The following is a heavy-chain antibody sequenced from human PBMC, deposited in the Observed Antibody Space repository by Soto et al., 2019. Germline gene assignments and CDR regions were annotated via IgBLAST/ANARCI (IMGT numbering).Heavy chain of an antibody. CDR2: ISSSDSTI. V-gene: IGHV3-11*01. Sequence: VQLLESGGGLVQPGGSLRLSCAASGFTFSDYYMSWIRQAPGKGLEWVSYISSSDSTIHYADSVKGRFTIFRDNAKNSLFLQMDSLRAEDTAVYYCARDVAAAGTVDYWGQGTLVTVSS. J-gene: IGHJ4*02. D-gene: IGHD6-13*01. CDR1: GFTFSDYY. CDR3: ARDVAAAGTVDY.